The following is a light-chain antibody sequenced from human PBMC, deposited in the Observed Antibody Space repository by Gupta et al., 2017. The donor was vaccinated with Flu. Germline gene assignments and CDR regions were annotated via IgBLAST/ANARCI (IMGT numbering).Light chain of an antibody. CDR3: QLWGGDQAV. Sequence: APGQTAKITCGVDNIGSRTVHWYQQRPGQAPTRVLYDDTDRPSGIPERFSGYISGNTATLTITRVEGGDEADYYCQLWGGDQAVFGGGTQLPVL. V-gene: IGLV3-21*02. CDR1: NIGSRT. J-gene: IGLJ7*01. CDR2: DDT.